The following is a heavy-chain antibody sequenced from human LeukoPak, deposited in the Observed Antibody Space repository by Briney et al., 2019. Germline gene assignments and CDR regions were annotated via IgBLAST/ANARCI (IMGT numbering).Heavy chain of an antibody. D-gene: IGHD2-2*02. Sequence: PGGSLRLSCAASGFTFSSYGMSWVRQPPGKGLEWIGEINHSGSTNYSPSLKSRVTISVDASKNQFSLKLSSVTAADTAVYYCARGHYQPLLYLFWGQGTLVTVSS. CDR1: GFTFSSYG. J-gene: IGHJ4*02. CDR3: ARGHYQPLLYLF. V-gene: IGHV4-34*01. CDR2: INHSGST.